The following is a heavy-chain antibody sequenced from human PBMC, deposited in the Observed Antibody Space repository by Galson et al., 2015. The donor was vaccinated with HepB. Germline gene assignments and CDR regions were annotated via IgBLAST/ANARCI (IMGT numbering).Heavy chain of an antibody. V-gene: IGHV3-9*01. D-gene: IGHD6-19*01. CDR2: ISWNSGRI. J-gene: IGHJ5*02. CDR3: AKDRGSSGSHNWFDP. CDR1: GFIFDDYA. Sequence: SLRLSCAASGFIFDDYAMHWVRQAPGKGLEWVSGISWNSGRIGYADSVKGRFTVSRDNAKNSLYLQMNSLRAEDTALYYCAKDRGSSGSHNWFDPWGQGTLVTVSS.